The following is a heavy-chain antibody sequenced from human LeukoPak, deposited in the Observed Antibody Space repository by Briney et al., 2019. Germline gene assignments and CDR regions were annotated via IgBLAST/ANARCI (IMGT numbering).Heavy chain of an antibody. J-gene: IGHJ4*02. CDR2: ISGSGGST. D-gene: IGHD3-22*01. CDR1: GFTFSSYA. CDR3: ALVVVFTSDFDY. Sequence: GGSLRLSCAASGFTFSSYAMSWVRQAPGKGLEWVSAISGSGGSTYYADSVKGRFTISRDNSKNTLYLQMNSLRAEDTAVYYCALVVVFTSDFDYWGQGTLVTVSS. V-gene: IGHV3-23*01.